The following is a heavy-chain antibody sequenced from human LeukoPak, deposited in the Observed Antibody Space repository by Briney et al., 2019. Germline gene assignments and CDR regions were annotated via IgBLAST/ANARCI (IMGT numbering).Heavy chain of an antibody. Sequence: PSETLPPTCTVSGGSISSYYWSWIRQPPGKGLEWIGYISYSGSTNYNPSLKSRVTISVDTSKNQFSLKLSSVTAADTAVFYCARQHRGYSGYDYFYYWGQGTLVTVSS. CDR3: ARQHRGYSGYDYFYY. J-gene: IGHJ4*02. V-gene: IGHV4-59*01. D-gene: IGHD5-12*01. CDR1: GGSISSYY. CDR2: ISYSGST.